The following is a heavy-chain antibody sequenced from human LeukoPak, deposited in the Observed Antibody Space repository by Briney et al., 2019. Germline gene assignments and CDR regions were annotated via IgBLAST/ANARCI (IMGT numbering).Heavy chain of an antibody. J-gene: IGHJ4*02. CDR1: GGSISSYY. D-gene: IGHD4-11*01. CDR3: AYSNYDPTFDY. CDR2: IYYSGST. V-gene: IGHV4-59*04. Sequence: SETPSLTCTVSGGSISSYYWSWIRQPPGKGLEWIGYIYYSGSTNYNPSLKSRVTMSVDTSKSQFSLKVNSVTAADTATYYCAYSNYDPTFDYWGQGTLVTVSS.